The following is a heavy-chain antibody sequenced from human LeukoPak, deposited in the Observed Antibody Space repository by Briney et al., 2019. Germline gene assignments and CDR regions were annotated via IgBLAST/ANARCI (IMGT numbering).Heavy chain of an antibody. J-gene: IGHJ4*02. V-gene: IGHV3-74*01. CDR2: INKDGSVI. Sequence: GGSLRLSCAASGFTFSSSWIHWVRQAPGKGLVWASRINKDGSVIDYAESVKGRFSISRDNAKNTLYLQMNSLRVEDTAIYYCVKVRGRARVGYFDYWGQGALVTVSS. CDR3: VKVRGRARVGYFDY. CDR1: GFTFSSSW. D-gene: IGHD1-26*01.